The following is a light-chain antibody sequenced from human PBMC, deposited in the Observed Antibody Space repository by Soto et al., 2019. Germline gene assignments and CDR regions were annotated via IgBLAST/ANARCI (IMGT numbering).Light chain of an antibody. V-gene: IGKV3-15*01. Sequence: EIAMTQSPAPLSVSPGERATLSCRASQSISTELAWYQQIPGQPPRLLTYSASTRATGLPARFTGSGSGSEFTLTISGLQSEYFAIDYGQHGYNWPLTFGQGTRLEI. CDR2: SAS. J-gene: IGKJ2*01. CDR1: QSISTE. CDR3: QHGYNWPLT.